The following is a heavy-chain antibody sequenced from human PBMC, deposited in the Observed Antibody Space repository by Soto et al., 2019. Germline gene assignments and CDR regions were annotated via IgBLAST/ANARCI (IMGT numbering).Heavy chain of an antibody. D-gene: IGHD1-26*01. CDR2: INHSGST. J-gene: IGHJ6*02. CDR1: GGSFSGYY. Sequence: QVQLQQWGAGLLKPSETLSLTCAVYGGSFSGYYWNWIRQPPGKGLEWIGEINHSGSTNYNPSLKSRVTISVDTSKNQFSLKLSSVTAADTAVYYCARGRNSGSYYYYYYGMDVWGQGTTVTVSS. V-gene: IGHV4-34*01. CDR3: ARGRNSGSYYYYYYGMDV.